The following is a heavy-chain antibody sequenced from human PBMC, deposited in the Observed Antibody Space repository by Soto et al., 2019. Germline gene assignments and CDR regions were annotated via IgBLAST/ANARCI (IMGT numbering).Heavy chain of an antibody. V-gene: IGHV5-51*01. Sequence: PGESLKISCKGSGYSFTSYWIGWVRQMPGKGLEWMGIIYPGDSDTRYSPSFQGQVTISADKSISTAYLQWSSLKASDTAMYYCARHRGGDYHYYCYGMDVWGQGTTVTVSS. J-gene: IGHJ6*02. D-gene: IGHD4-17*01. CDR2: IYPGDSDT. CDR3: ARHRGGDYHYYCYGMDV. CDR1: GYSFTSYW.